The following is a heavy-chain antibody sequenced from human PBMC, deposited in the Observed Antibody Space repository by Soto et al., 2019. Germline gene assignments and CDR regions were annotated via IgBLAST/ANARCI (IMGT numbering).Heavy chain of an antibody. V-gene: IGHV3-7*03. CDR2: IDTDGSRK. Sequence: EVQLVESGGGLVQPGGSLRLSCAASGVNFNTYWMYWVRQAPGKGLEWVANIDTDGSRKNYVDSVKGRFIISRDNAKNSLFMQMNSLRADDTAVYYCGRVPLDGNYANGVDVWGQRTTVTVSS. CDR1: GVNFNTYW. D-gene: IGHD4-17*01. CDR3: GRVPLDGNYANGVDV. J-gene: IGHJ6*02.